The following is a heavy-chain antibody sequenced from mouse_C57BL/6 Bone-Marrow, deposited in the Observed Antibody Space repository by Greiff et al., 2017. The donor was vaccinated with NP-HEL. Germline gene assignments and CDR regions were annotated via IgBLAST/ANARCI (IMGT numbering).Heavy chain of an antibody. J-gene: IGHJ2*01. V-gene: IGHV5-12*01. CDR1: GFTFSDYY. CDR2: ISNGGGST. CDR3: AKIPEGYFDY. Sequence: EVKLVESGGGLVQPGGSLKLSCAASGFTFSDYYMYWVRQTPEKRLEWVAYISNGGGSTYYPDTVKGRFTISRDNAKNTLYLQMSRLKSEDTAMYYCAKIPEGYFDYWGQGTTITVSS.